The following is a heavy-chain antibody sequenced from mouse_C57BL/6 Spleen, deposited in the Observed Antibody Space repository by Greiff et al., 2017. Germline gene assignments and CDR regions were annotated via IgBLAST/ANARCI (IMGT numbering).Heavy chain of an antibody. Sequence: QVQLKESGAELVRPGTSVKMSCKASGYTFTNYWIGWAKQRPGHGLEWIGDIYPGGGYTNYKEKFKGKATLTADKSSSTAYMQFSSLTSEDSSIYYCARRNDSPLYVDVWGTGTTVTVSS. V-gene: IGHV1-63*01. D-gene: IGHD2-3*01. CDR1: GYTFTNYW. CDR2: IYPGGGYT. J-gene: IGHJ1*03. CDR3: ARRNDSPLYVDV.